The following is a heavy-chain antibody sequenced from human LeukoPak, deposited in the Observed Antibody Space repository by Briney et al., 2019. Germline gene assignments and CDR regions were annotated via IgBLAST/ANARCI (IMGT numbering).Heavy chain of an antibody. V-gene: IGHV4-34*01. CDR2: INHSGST. Sequence: KPSETLSLTCAVYGGSFSGYYWSWIRQPPGKGLGWIGEINHSGSTNYNPSLKSRVTISVDTSKNQFSLKLSSVTAADTAVYYCARRGDGYNLDYWGQGTLVTVSS. CDR3: ARRGDGYNLDY. J-gene: IGHJ4*02. D-gene: IGHD5-24*01. CDR1: GGSFSGYY.